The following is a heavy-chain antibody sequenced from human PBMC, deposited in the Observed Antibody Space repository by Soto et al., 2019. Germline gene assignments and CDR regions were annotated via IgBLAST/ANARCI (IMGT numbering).Heavy chain of an antibody. Sequence: QVQLVESGGGVVQPGRSLRLSCAASGFTFSSYGMHWVRQAPGKGLEWVAVISYDGSNKYYADSVKGRFTISRDNSKNTLYLQMHSLRAEDTAVYYCAKESGRSGGSCYSTSYYYYGMDVWGQGTTVTVSS. CDR3: AKESGRSGGSCYSTSYYYYGMDV. D-gene: IGHD2-15*01. J-gene: IGHJ6*02. CDR1: GFTFSSYG. V-gene: IGHV3-30*18. CDR2: ISYDGSNK.